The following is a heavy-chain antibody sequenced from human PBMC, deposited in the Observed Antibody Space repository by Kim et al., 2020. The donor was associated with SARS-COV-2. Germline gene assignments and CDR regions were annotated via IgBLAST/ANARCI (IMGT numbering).Heavy chain of an antibody. CDR1: GFTFSSYE. J-gene: IGHJ4*02. CDR2: ISVSEKNI. D-gene: IGHD3-9*01. Sequence: GGSLRLSCAASGFTFSSYEMNWVRQAPGKGLEWISYISVSEKNIDYADSVKGRFTISRDNDKDSLFLEMNSLRVEDTAVYYCTRQQRYFDWSPGDFDLWGQGTLVTVSS. CDR3: TRQQRYFDWSPGDFDL. V-gene: IGHV3-48*03.